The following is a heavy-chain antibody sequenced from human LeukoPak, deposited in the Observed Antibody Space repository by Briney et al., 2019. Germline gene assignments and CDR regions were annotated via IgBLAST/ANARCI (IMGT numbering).Heavy chain of an antibody. J-gene: IGHJ4*02. D-gene: IGHD3-22*01. CDR1: GYSFSDYT. V-gene: IGHV3-30*04. Sequence: PGGSLRLSCAGSGYSFSDYTMHWVRQAPGKGLEWVAFISNDGRNKYSADAVKARFTISRDNSKNTLFLEMSNLRPEDTAVYYCAIPGHGNYGPVGYWGQGTLVTVSS. CDR3: AIPGHGNYGPVGY. CDR2: ISNDGRNK.